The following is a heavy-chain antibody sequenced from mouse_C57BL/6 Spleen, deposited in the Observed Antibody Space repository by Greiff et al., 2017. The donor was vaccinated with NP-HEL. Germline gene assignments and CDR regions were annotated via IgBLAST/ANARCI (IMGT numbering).Heavy chain of an antibody. CDR1: GYAFSSYW. Sequence: VQLQESGAELVKPGASVKISCKASGYAFSSYWMNWVKQRPGKGLEWIGQIYPGDGDTNYNGKFKGKATLTADKSSSTAYMQLSSLTSEDSAVYFCARWDYGYDRIAYWGQGTLVTVSA. J-gene: IGHJ3*01. CDR3: ARWDYGYDRIAY. CDR2: IYPGDGDT. V-gene: IGHV1-80*01. D-gene: IGHD2-2*01.